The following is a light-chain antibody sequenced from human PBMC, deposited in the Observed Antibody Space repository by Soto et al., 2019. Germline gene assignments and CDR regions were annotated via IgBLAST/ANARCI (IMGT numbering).Light chain of an antibody. J-gene: IGLJ1*01. V-gene: IGLV2-8*01. Sequence: QSALTQPPSASGSPGQSVTIPCTGTSSDVGGYDYVSWYQQHPGKAPKLMIYEVSKRPSGVPDRFSGSKSGNTASLTVSGLQAEDEADYYCSSYAGSSTYVFGTGTKSPS. CDR3: SSYAGSSTYV. CDR1: SSDVGGYDY. CDR2: EVS.